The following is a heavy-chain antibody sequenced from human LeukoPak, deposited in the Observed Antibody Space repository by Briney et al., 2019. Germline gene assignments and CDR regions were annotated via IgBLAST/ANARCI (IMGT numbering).Heavy chain of an antibody. CDR3: ARVAARPSWFDP. D-gene: IGHD6-6*01. CDR2: IIPIFGTA. Sequence: GASVTVSCKASGGTFSSYAISWVRQAPGQGLEWMGGIIPIFGTANYAQKFQGRVTITTDESTSTAYMELSSLRSEDTAVYYCARVAARPSWFDPWGQGTLVTVSS. J-gene: IGHJ5*02. CDR1: GGTFSSYA. V-gene: IGHV1-69*05.